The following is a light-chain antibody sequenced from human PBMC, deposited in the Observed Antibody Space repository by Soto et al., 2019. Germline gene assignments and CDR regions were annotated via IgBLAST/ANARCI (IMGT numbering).Light chain of an antibody. J-gene: IGKJ1*01. CDR3: QQGNIFPWT. V-gene: IGKV1-5*01. Sequence: DIQMTQAPSTLSAAVGDRVTITGRASQSISNWLAWYQQKPGTAPKLLIYHASNLESGVPSRFSGSGSGTDFTLTISSLQTEDFASYYCQQGNIFPWTFGQGTKVDIK. CDR2: HAS. CDR1: QSISNW.